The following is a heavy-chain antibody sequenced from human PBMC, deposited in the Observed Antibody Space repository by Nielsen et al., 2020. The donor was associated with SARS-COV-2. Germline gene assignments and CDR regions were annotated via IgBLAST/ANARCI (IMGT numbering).Heavy chain of an antibody. J-gene: IGHJ4*02. CDR1: GFTVSSYY. CDR3: VRSRQLWTSFDY. D-gene: IGHD5-18*01. CDR2: ISDAGSSK. Sequence: GGSLRLSCAASGFTVSSYYMSWVRQAPGKGLEWVAVISDAGSSKYYPDSVKGRFTISRDNSKNTLYLQMNSLRAEDTAVYDCVRSRQLWTSFDYWGQGTLVTVSS. V-gene: IGHV3-30*03.